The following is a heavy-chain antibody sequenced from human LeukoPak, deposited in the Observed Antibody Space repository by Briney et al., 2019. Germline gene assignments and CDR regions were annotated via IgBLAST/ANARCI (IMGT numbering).Heavy chain of an antibody. CDR2: ISSSSYI. CDR3: ARVFEDVPQFDY. Sequence: PGGSLRLSCAASGFTFSSYSMNWVRQAPGKGLEWVSSISSSSYIYYADSVKGRFTISRDNAKNSLYLQMNSLRAEDTAVYYCARVFEDVPQFDYWGQGTLVTVSS. D-gene: IGHD3-3*01. J-gene: IGHJ4*02. V-gene: IGHV3-21*04. CDR1: GFTFSSYS.